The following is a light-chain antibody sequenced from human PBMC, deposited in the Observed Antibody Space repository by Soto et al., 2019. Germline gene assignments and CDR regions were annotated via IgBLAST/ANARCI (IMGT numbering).Light chain of an antibody. J-gene: IGLJ2*01. V-gene: IGLV2-23*01. CDR2: ECS. CDR1: STDVGSHDL. CDR3: CSYAGSSALL. Sequence: QSVLAQPASVSGSPGQSITISCTGISTDVGSHDLVSWYKHPPGKAPKLIIYECSKRPSGVSNRFSGSKSGNTASLTISWLQAEDEADYYCCSYAGSSALLFGGGTKLTVL.